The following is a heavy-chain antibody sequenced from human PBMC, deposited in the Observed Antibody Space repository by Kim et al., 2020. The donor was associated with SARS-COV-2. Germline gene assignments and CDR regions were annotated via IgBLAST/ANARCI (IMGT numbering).Heavy chain of an antibody. CDR2: IRQDGTEK. Sequence: GGSLRLSCAASGFTFTDYYMTWVRQAPGKGLEWVANIRQDGTEKNYVGSVKGRFTISRDNAQDSVYLQMNSLRAEDTAVYYCVRGGAAGSDYWGQGALVTVSS. J-gene: IGHJ4*02. D-gene: IGHD6-13*01. V-gene: IGHV3-7*03. CDR1: GFTFTDYY. CDR3: VRGGAAGSDY.